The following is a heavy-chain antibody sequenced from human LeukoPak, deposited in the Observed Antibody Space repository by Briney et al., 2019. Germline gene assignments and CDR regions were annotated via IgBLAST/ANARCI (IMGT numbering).Heavy chain of an antibody. D-gene: IGHD2-2*02. Sequence: SETLSLTCAVSGGSISSGGYSWSWIRQPPGKGLEWIGYIYHSGSTYYNPSLKSRVTISVDRSKNQFSLKLSSVTAADTAVYYCARGRKGYCSSTSCYTNWFDPWGQGTLVTVSS. CDR2: IYHSGST. CDR3: ARGRKGYCSSTSCYTNWFDP. CDR1: GGSISSGGYS. V-gene: IGHV4-30-2*01. J-gene: IGHJ5*02.